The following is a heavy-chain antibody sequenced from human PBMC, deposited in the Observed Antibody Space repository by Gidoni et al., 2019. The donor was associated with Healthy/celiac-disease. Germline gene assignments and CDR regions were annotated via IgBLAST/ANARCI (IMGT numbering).Heavy chain of an antibody. CDR3: ARGVPGYSYLPSYYYYYMDV. V-gene: IGHV4-34*01. J-gene: IGHJ6*03. CDR2: INHSGST. D-gene: IGHD5-18*01. Sequence: QVQLQQWGAGLLKPSETLSLTCAVYGGSFSGYSWSWIRQPPGKGLEWIGEINHSGSTNYNPSLKSRVTISVDTSKNQFSLKLSSVTAADTAVYYCARGVPGYSYLPSYYYYYMDVWGKGTTVTVSS. CDR1: GGSFSGYS.